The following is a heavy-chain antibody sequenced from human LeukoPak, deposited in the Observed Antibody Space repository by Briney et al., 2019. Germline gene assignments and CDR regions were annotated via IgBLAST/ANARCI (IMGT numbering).Heavy chain of an antibody. V-gene: IGHV3-23*01. J-gene: IGHJ4*02. CDR2: ISGSGGST. Sequence: GGSLRLSCTGSGFPFSSYAMSWVRQAPGKGLEWVSAISGSGGSTYYADSVKGRFTISRDNSKNTLYLQMNSLRAEDTAVYYCAKDSWIQLWLKAYYFDYWGQGTLVTVSS. CDR1: GFPFSSYA. D-gene: IGHD5-18*01. CDR3: AKDSWIQLWLKAYYFDY.